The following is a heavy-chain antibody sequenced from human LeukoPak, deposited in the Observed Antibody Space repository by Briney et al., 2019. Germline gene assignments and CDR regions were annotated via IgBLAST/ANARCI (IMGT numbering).Heavy chain of an antibody. J-gene: IGHJ6*02. V-gene: IGHV1-18*01. D-gene: IGHD2-15*01. CDR2: ISAYNGNT. Sequence: ASVKVSCKASGYTFTSYGISWVRQAPGQGLEWMGWISAYNGNTNYAQKLQGRVTMTTDTSTSTAYMELRSLRSDDTAVYYCARDCSGGSCYRGRYYYGMDVWGQGTTVTVSS. CDR3: ARDCSGGSCYRGRYYYGMDV. CDR1: GYTFTSYG.